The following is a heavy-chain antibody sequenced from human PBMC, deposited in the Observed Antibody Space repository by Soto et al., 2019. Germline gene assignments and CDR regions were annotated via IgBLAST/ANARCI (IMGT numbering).Heavy chain of an antibody. CDR3: ARGQGDRTCSGGSCYPVYYGMDV. CDR2: IWYDGSNK. CDR1: GFTFSSYG. D-gene: IGHD2-15*01. J-gene: IGHJ6*02. V-gene: IGHV3-33*01. Sequence: GGSLRLSCAASGFTFSSYGMHWVRQAPGKGLEWVAVIWYDGSNKYYADSVKGRFTISRDNSKNTLYLQMNSLRAEDTAVYYCARGQGDRTCSGGSCYPVYYGMDVWGQGTTVTVSS.